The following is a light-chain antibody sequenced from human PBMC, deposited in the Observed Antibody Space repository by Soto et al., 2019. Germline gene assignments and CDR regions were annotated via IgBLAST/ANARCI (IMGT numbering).Light chain of an antibody. CDR1: QSISTY. CDR3: QQGYSTPWT. Sequence: QLTQSPSSLSASVGDSVPIISRASQSISTYLHWYQQRPGKAPKLLIYAASNLQSGVPSRFSASGSGTEFTLTLNSLQPEDFATYYCQQGYSTPWTFGQGTKVDIK. J-gene: IGKJ1*01. CDR2: AAS. V-gene: IGKV1-39*01.